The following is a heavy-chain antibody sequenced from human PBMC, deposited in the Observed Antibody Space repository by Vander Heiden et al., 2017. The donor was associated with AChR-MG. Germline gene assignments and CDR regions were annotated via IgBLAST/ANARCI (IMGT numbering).Heavy chain of an antibody. J-gene: IGHJ4*02. V-gene: IGHV3-23*01. D-gene: IGHD3-16*01. Sequence: EVQLLESGGGLVQPGGSLRLPCAASGFNFNMNAMAWVRQAPGKGLEWVSTIGLGFSTHYGDNVKGRFVISRDNSKRMVYLQMNSLRVEDTAVYYCAKEGLGGGSTFYWGQGALVTVSS. CDR3: AKEGLGGGSTFY. CDR1: GFNFNMNA. CDR2: IGLGFST.